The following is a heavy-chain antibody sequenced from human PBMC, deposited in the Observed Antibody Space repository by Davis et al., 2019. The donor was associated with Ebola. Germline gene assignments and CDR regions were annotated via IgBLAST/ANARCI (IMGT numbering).Heavy chain of an antibody. CDR1: DGSISSHY. D-gene: IGHD3-3*01. V-gene: IGHV4-59*11. CDR2: IYDSGRT. J-gene: IGHJ4*02. Sequence: PSETLSLTCIFSDGSISSHYWNWIRQPPGKGLEWLGIIYDSGRTNYNPSLKSRVAISADTSKNQFSLNLRSVTAAYTAVYYWVRFCRGAYWGQGTLVTVSS. CDR3: VRFCRGAY.